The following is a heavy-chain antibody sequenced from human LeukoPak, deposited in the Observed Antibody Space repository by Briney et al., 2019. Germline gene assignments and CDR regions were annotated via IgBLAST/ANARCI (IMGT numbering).Heavy chain of an antibody. CDR1: GYTFTSYG. J-gene: IGHJ1*01. D-gene: IGHD6-19*01. CDR3: ARDGVGSQWLVLGSEYFQH. Sequence: ASVKVSCKASGYTFTSYGISWVRQAPGQGLEWMGRIIPTLGIANYAQKFQGRVTITADKSTSTAYMELSSLRSEDTAVYYCARDGVGSQWLVLGSEYFQHWGQGTLVTVSS. CDR2: IIPTLGIA. V-gene: IGHV1-69*04.